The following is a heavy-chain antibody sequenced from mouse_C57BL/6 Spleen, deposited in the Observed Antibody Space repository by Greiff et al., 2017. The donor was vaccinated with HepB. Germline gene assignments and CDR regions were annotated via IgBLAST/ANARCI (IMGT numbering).Heavy chain of an antibody. CDR2: IDPSDSYT. J-gene: IGHJ3*01. V-gene: IGHV1-69*01. D-gene: IGHD3-2*02. CDR1: GYTFTSYW. CDR3: ARDRAAQGFAY. Sequence: VQLQQPGAELVMPGASVKLSCKASGYTFTSYWMHWVKQRPGQGLEWIGEIDPSDSYTNYNQKFKGKSTLTVDKSSSTAYMQLSSLTSEDSAVYYCARDRAAQGFAYWGQGTLVTVSA.